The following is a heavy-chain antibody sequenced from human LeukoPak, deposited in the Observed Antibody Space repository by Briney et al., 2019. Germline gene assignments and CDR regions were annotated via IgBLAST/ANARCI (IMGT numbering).Heavy chain of an antibody. CDR2: ISGSGDNT. CDR3: ASIAAADTGVSFDY. Sequence: GGSLRLSCAASGFTFSSYAMSWVRQAPGKGLEWVSGISGSGDNTYYADSVKGRFTISRDNAKNSLYLQMNSLRAEDTAVYYCASIAAADTGVSFDYWGQGTLVTVSS. CDR1: GFTFSSYA. V-gene: IGHV3-23*01. D-gene: IGHD6-13*01. J-gene: IGHJ4*02.